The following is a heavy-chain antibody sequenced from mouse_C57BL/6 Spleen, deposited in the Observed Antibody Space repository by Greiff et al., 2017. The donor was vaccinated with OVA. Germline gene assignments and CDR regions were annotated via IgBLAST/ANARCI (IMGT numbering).Heavy chain of an antibody. J-gene: IGHJ2*01. CDR2: ISSGSSTI. CDR3: AGSTSSRPHYFDY. V-gene: IGHV5-17*01. CDR1: GFTFSDYG. D-gene: IGHD1-1*01. Sequence: EVQVVESGGGLVKPGGSLKLSCAASGFTFSDYGMHWVRQAPEKGLEWVAYISSGSSTIYYADTVKGRFTISRDNAKNTLFLQMTSLRSEDTAMYYYAGSTSSRPHYFDYWGQGTTLTVSS.